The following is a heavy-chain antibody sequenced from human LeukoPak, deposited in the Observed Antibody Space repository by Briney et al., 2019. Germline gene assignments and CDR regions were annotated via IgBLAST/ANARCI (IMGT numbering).Heavy chain of an antibody. CDR2: IYSSGSA. CDR3: ARFSGSYWDY. D-gene: IGHD1-26*01. Sequence: SETLYLTCTVSGGPISNYYWSWIRQPPGKGLEWIGYIYSSGSARYNAFPKSRVTISLDTSKSQFSLKLSSVTAADTAVYYCARFSGSYWDYWGQGTLVTVSS. V-gene: IGHV4-4*09. CDR1: GGPISNYY. J-gene: IGHJ4*02.